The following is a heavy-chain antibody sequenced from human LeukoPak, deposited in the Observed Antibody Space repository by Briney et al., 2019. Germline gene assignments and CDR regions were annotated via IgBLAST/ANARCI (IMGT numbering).Heavy chain of an antibody. CDR2: ISSNGGST. Sequence: GRSLRLSCAASGFTFSSYAMHWVRQAPGKGLEYVSAISSNGGSTYYANSVKGRFTISRDNSKNTLYLQMGSLRAEDMAVYYCAREAITGTGYFDYWGQGTLVTVSS. CDR3: AREAITGTGYFDY. V-gene: IGHV3-64*01. CDR1: GFTFSSYA. J-gene: IGHJ4*02. D-gene: IGHD1-20*01.